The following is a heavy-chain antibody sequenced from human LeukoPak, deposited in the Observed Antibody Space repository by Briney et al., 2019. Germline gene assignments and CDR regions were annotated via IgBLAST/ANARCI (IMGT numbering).Heavy chain of an antibody. CDR3: ARQTGSGLFTLP. CDR1: GVSLGSSNSY. V-gene: IGHV4-39*01. D-gene: IGHD3/OR15-3a*01. Sequence: SETLSLTCTVSGVSLGSSNSYWGWIRQPPGEGLEWLGSIYYTGNTYYNASLKSRVTISIDTSNNQISLRLISVTATDTAMYYCARQTGSGLFTLPGGQGTLVTVSS. J-gene: IGHJ4*02. CDR2: IYYTGNT.